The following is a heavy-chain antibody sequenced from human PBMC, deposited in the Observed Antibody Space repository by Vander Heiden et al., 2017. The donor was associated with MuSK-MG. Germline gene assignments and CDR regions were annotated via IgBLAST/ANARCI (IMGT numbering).Heavy chain of an antibody. CDR1: GFSFDDFA. Sequence: EVQLVESGGGLVQPGRSLRLSCVASGFSFDDFAMHWVRQAPGKGLEWVSGISWNSGYIMYVDSVKGRFTISRDNARNSLFLQMNSLTPEDMTLYYCARTSGGYFDGFDIWGQGTMVTVSS. D-gene: IGHD3-22*01. V-gene: IGHV3-9*03. CDR3: ARTSGGYFDGFDI. J-gene: IGHJ3*02. CDR2: ISWNSGYI.